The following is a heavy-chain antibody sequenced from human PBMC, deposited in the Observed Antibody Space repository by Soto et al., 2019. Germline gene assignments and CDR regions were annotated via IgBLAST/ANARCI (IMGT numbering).Heavy chain of an antibody. CDR1: GFTFSSYS. V-gene: IGHV3-21*01. D-gene: IGHD3-3*01. J-gene: IGHJ5*02. CDR3: ATGLVFRFLDWLSPLGS. CDR2: ISSSSSYI. Sequence: EVQLVESGGGLVKPGGSLRLSCAASGFTFSSYSMNWVRQAPGKGLEWVSSISSSSSYIYYADSVKGRFTISRDNAKNSLYLQMNSLTAEDTAVYGCATGLVFRFLDWLSPLGSWGQGTLVTVSS.